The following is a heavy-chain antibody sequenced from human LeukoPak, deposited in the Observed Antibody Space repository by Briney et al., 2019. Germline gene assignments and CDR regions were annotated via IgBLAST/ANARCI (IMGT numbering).Heavy chain of an antibody. CDR1: GGTFSSYA. Sequence: SVKVSCKASGGTFSSYAISWVRQAPGQGLEWMGGIIPIFGTANYAQKFQGRVTITADESTSTASMELSSLRSEDTAVYYCARVGVSYDILTGYFDYWGQGTLVTVSS. V-gene: IGHV1-69*01. D-gene: IGHD3-9*01. CDR3: ARVGVSYDILTGYFDY. J-gene: IGHJ4*02. CDR2: IIPIFGTA.